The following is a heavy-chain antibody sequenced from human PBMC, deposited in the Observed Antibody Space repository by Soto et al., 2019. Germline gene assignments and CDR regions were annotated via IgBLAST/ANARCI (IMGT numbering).Heavy chain of an antibody. V-gene: IGHV4-34*01. D-gene: IGHD5-12*01. Sequence: SETLSLTCAVYGGSFSGCYWTWIRQPPGKGLEWIGDITHSGRTNYSPSLKSRVTISIHTSNNQFSLKLSSVTAADTAVYYCARVVATRLRSGLWDQRSAEHSWFDPWGQGTLVTVSS. J-gene: IGHJ5*02. CDR1: GGSFSGCY. CDR3: ARVVATRLRSGLWDQRSAEHSWFDP. CDR2: ITHSGRT.